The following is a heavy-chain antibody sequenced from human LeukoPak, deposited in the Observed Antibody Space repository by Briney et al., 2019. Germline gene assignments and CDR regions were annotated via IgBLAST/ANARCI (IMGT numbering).Heavy chain of an antibody. V-gene: IGHV4-4*02. J-gene: IGHJ3*02. Sequence: PSGTLSLTCAVSGGSISSSNWWSWVRQPPGKGLEWIGEIYHSGSTNYNPSLKSRVTISVDTSKNQFSLKLSSVTAADTAVYYCAREIYCGGDCYPAHDAFDIWGQGTMVTVSS. D-gene: IGHD2-21*02. CDR1: GGSISSSNW. CDR2: IYHSGST. CDR3: AREIYCGGDCYPAHDAFDI.